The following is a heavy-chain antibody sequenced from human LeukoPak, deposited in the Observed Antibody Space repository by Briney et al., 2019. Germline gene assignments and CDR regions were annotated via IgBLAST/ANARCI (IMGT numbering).Heavy chain of an antibody. D-gene: IGHD2-2*01. CDR2: IIPIFGTA. CDR3: ARGGLAAAIHPTYYYYYMDV. V-gene: IGHV1-69*13. J-gene: IGHJ6*03. Sequence: SVTVSCTASGGTFSSYAISWVRQAPGQGLEWMGGIIPIFGTANYAQKFQGRVTITADESTSTAYMELSSLRSEDTAVYYCARGGLAAAIHPTYYYYYMDVWGKGTTVTVSS. CDR1: GGTFSSYA.